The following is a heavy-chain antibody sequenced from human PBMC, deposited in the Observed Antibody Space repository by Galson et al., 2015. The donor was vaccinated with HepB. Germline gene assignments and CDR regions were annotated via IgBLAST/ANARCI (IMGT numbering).Heavy chain of an antibody. CDR2: IYPGDSDT. D-gene: IGHD4-17*01. Sequence: QSGAEVTKPGESLKISCKGSGYSFTSYWIGWVRQMPGKGLEWMGIIYPGDSDTRYSPSFQGQVTISADKSISTAYLQWSSLKASDTAMYYCASRSGTVTTPDAFDIWGQGTMVTVSS. CDR1: GYSFTSYW. J-gene: IGHJ3*02. CDR3: ASRSGTVTTPDAFDI. V-gene: IGHV5-51*01.